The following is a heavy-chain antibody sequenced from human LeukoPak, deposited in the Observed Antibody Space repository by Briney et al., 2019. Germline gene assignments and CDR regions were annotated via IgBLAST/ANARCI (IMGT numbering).Heavy chain of an antibody. Sequence: PSETLSLTCTVSGGSISGYYWSWIRPPPGKGLEWVGYIYYSRSTNYNPSLKSRVTISVDTSKNQFSLKLGSVTAADTAVYYSPRSGRWIKVHSPFDCWGQGTLVTASS. V-gene: IGHV4-59*08. CDR3: PRSGRWIKVHSPFDC. CDR2: IYYSRST. D-gene: IGHD2-2*03. J-gene: IGHJ4*02. CDR1: GGSISGYY.